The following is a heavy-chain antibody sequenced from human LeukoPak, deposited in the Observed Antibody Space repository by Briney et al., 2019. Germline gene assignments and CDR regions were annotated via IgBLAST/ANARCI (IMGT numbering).Heavy chain of an antibody. CDR1: GFTFSSYA. V-gene: IGHV3-23*01. D-gene: IGHD4-11*01. CDR3: AKPATVTYYYYYYMDV. Sequence: GGSLRLSCAASGFTFSSYAMSWVRQAPGKGLEWVSAISGSGGSTYYADSVKGRFTISRDNSKNTLYLQMNSLRAEDTAVYYCAKPATVTYYYYYYMDVWGKGTTVTVSS. CDR2: ISGSGGST. J-gene: IGHJ6*03.